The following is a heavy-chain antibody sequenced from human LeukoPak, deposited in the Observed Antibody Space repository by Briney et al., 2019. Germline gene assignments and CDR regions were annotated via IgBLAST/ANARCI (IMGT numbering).Heavy chain of an antibody. D-gene: IGHD2-15*01. J-gene: IGHJ2*01. CDR3: ARDRGSRLWYFDL. V-gene: IGHV4-4*02. CDR2: IYHSGST. CDR1: GGSISSSNW. Sequence: PSETLSLTCADSGGSISSSNWWSWVRQPPGKGLEWTGEIYHSGSTNYNPSLKSRVTISVDKSKNQFSLKLSSVTAADTAVYYCARDRGSRLWYFDLWGRGTLVTVSS.